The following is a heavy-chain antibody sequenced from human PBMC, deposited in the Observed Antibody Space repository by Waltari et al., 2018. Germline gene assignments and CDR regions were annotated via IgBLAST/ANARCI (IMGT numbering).Heavy chain of an antibody. CDR3: AADFIYGSWTSLDY. D-gene: IGHD3-10*01. Sequence: QMQLVQSGPEVKKPGTSVKVSCKASGFTFTSSAVQWVRQARGQRLEGIGWNVVGSGNTNYAQKFQERVTITRDMATSTAYMELSSLRSEDTAVYYCAADFIYGSWTSLDYWGQGTLVTVSS. CDR1: GFTFTSSA. J-gene: IGHJ4*02. CDR2: NVVGSGNT. V-gene: IGHV1-58*01.